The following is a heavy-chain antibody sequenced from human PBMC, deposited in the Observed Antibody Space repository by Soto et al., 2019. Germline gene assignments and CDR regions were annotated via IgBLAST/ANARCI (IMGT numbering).Heavy chain of an antibody. CDR3: ARDHTGDSSGYYTNWLDP. CDR1: GYTFTSYA. V-gene: IGHV1-3*01. CDR2: INAGNGNT. J-gene: IGHJ5*02. Sequence: QVQLVQSGAEVKKPGASVKVSCKASGYTFTSYAMHWVRQAPGQRLEWMGWINAGNGNTKYSQKFQGRVTITRDTSASTAYMERSSLRSEDTAVYYCARDHTGDSSGYYTNWLDPWGQGTLVTVSS. D-gene: IGHD3-22*01.